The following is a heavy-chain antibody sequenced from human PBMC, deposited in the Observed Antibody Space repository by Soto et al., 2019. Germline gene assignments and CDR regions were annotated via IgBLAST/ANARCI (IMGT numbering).Heavy chain of an antibody. V-gene: IGHV2-5*02. D-gene: IGHD3-10*01. CDR1: GFSLSTSGVG. J-gene: IGHJ5*02. Sequence: QITLKESGPTLVKPTQTLTLTCTFSGFSLSTSGVGVVWIRQPPGKALEWLALIYWDDDKRYSPSLKSRLTITKDTSKYQVVLTMTNMDPVDTATYYCAHRGYGSGSPRLFDPWGQGTLVTVSS. CDR3: AHRGYGSGSPRLFDP. CDR2: IYWDDDK.